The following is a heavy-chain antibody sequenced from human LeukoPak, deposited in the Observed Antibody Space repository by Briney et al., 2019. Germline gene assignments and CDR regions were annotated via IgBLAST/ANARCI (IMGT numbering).Heavy chain of an antibody. Sequence: SETLSLTCTVSGGSISSYYWSWIRQPAGKGLEWIGRIYTSGSTNYNPSLKSRVTMSVDTSKNQFSLKLSSVTAADTAVYYCARGAYYYGSGKIFDYWGQGTLVAVSS. CDR3: ARGAYYYGSGKIFDY. D-gene: IGHD3-10*01. V-gene: IGHV4-4*07. J-gene: IGHJ4*02. CDR1: GGSISSYY. CDR2: IYTSGST.